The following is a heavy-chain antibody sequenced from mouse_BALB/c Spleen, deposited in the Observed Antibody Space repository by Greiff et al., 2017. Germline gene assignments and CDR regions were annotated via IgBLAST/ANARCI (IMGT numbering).Heavy chain of an antibody. V-gene: IGHV5-17*02. Sequence: EVKLVESGGGLVQPGGSRKLSCAASGFTFSSFGMHWVRQAPEKGLEWVAYISSGSSTIYYADTVKGRFTISRDNPKNTLFLQMTSLRSEDTAMYYCARGGSMITTRGFAYWGQGTLVTVSA. CDR3: ARGGSMITTRGFAY. CDR1: GFTFSSFG. D-gene: IGHD2-4*01. CDR2: ISSGSSTI. J-gene: IGHJ3*01.